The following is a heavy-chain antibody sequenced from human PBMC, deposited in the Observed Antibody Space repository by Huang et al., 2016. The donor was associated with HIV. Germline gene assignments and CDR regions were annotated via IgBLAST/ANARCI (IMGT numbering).Heavy chain of an antibody. J-gene: IGHJ2*01. Sequence: QMRFQESGPGLVKPSGTLSLTCNVSGGSINTGRYYWGWFRQPPGKGLAWVGSLYYTGKRHYDPSLKGRLTMSADTSKNQFSLNLSSVTAADTAIYYCARNHDFWRGRMFAISYFDVWGRGTLVTVAS. CDR2: LYYTGKR. CDR1: GGSINTGRYY. V-gene: IGHV4-39*01. D-gene: IGHD3-3*01. CDR3: ARNHDFWRGRMFAISYFDV.